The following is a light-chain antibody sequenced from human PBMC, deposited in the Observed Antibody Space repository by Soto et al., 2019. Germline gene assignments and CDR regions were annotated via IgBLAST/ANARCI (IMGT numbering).Light chain of an antibody. CDR2: DAS. V-gene: IGKV3-20*01. CDR1: QSVGSDY. J-gene: IGKJ1*01. CDR3: QVYTSLPQT. Sequence: EVVLTQSPGTLSLSPGERATLSCRASQSVGSDYLAWYQQKPDQAPRLLIFDASRRATGIPDRFSGSGSETDFTLTISRLEPEDFAVYYCQVYTSLPQTFGQGTKVELK.